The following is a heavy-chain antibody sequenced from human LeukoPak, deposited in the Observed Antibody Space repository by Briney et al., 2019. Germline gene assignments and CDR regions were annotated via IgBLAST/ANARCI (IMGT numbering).Heavy chain of an antibody. D-gene: IGHD5-18*01. CDR1: GFTFSSYA. Sequence: GGSLRLSRAASGFTFSSYAMNWVRQAPGKGLEWVSGISGSGGTTYYADSVPGRFTISRDNSKNTLYLQMNSLRAEDTAVYYCAKALGYRYGPNDAFDIWGQGTMVTVSS. V-gene: IGHV3-23*01. J-gene: IGHJ3*02. CDR3: AKALGYRYGPNDAFDI. CDR2: ISGSGGTT.